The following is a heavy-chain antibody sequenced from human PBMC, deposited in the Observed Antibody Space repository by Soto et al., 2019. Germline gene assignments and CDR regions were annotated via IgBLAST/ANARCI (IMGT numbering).Heavy chain of an antibody. Sequence: GGSLRLSCAASGFTFSSYAMSWVRQAPGKGLEWVSAISGSGGITYYADSVKGRFTISRDNSKNTLYLQMNSLRAEDTAVYYCATETNYCSGGSCYPHYFDYWGQGTLVTVSS. J-gene: IGHJ4*02. CDR3: ATETNYCSGGSCYPHYFDY. D-gene: IGHD2-15*01. V-gene: IGHV3-23*01. CDR1: GFTFSSYA. CDR2: ISGSGGIT.